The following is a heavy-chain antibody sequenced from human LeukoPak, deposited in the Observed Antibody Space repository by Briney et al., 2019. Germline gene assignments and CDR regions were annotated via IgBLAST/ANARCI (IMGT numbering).Heavy chain of an antibody. CDR2: ISGSGGST. V-gene: IGHV3-23*01. J-gene: IGHJ4*02. CDR3: CRTYYDFWSGYYTDYYFDY. D-gene: IGHD3-3*01. CDR1: GFTFSSYA. Sequence: GGSLRLSCAASGFTFSSYAMSWVRQAPGKGLEWVSAISGSGGSTYYADSVKGRFTISRDNSKNTLYLQMNSLRAEDTAVYYCCRTYYDFWSGYYTDYYFDYWGQGTLVTVSS.